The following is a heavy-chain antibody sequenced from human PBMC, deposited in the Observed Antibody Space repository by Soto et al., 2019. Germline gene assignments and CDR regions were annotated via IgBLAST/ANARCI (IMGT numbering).Heavy chain of an antibody. CDR3: ARVRGGGSEYFFDY. CDR2: INPSGGTT. Sequence: ASVHVSCRASGYTFTRYNVHWVRQAPGQGLEWMAIINPSGGTTYYVQKFEGRVTLTTDTSTSTVYMELSSLRSDDTAVYYCARVRGGGSEYFFDYWGQGTLVTVSS. CDR1: GYTFTRYN. D-gene: IGHD2-15*01. J-gene: IGHJ4*02. V-gene: IGHV1-46*01.